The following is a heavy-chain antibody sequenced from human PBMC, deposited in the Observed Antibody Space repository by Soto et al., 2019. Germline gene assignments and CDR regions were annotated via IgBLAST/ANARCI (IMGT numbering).Heavy chain of an antibody. CDR1: GGTFSGYY. V-gene: IGHV4-34*01. Sequence: QVQLQQWGAGLLKPSETLSLTCAVYGGTFSGYYWSWIRQPPGKGLEWIGEIKHSGGTKYSPSLKSRVTISVDTSKNQVSLKLSSVTASDTAVYYCARGGERGYNYWGQGTLVTVSS. CDR3: ARGGERGYNY. J-gene: IGHJ4*02. CDR2: IKHSGGT. D-gene: IGHD5-18*01.